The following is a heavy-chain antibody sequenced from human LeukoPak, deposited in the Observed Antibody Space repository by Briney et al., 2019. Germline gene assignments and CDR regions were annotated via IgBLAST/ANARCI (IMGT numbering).Heavy chain of an antibody. CDR2: IWYDGSNK. CDR1: GFIFSSCG. D-gene: IGHD2-2*01. J-gene: IGHJ4*02. V-gene: IGHV3-33*01. CDR3: ARDHQYYFDY. Sequence: QPGGSLRLSCAASGFIFSSCGMHWVRQAPGKGLEWVAIIWYDGSNKYYADSVKGRFTISRDNSKNMLYLQMNSLRVEDTAVYYCARDHQYYFDYWGQGTLVTVSS.